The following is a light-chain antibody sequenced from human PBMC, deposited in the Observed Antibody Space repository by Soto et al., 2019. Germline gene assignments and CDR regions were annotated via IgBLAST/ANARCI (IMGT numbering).Light chain of an antibody. CDR1: SSDVGYYDY. V-gene: IGLV2-14*01. CDR3: SSYTNDYPLGV. J-gene: IGLJ1*01. CDR2: EVS. Sequence: QSALTQPASVSGSPGQSITISCTGTSSDVGYYDYVSWFQQHPGQAPKLMIYEVSNRPSGVSNRFSGSRSGNTASLTISGLQAEDEADYYCSSYTNDYPLGVFGAGTKLTVL.